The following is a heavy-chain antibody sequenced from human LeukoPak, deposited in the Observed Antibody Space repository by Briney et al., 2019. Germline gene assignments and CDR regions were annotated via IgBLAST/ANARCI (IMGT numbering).Heavy chain of an antibody. V-gene: IGHV3-53*04. CDR1: GFTVSSNY. CDR2: IYSGGST. Sequence: GGSLRLSCAASGFTVSSNYMSWVRQAPGKGLEWVSVIYSGGSTYYADSVKGRFTISRYNSKNTLYLQMNSLRAEDTAVYYCARVIAVESWGGFDPWGQGTLVTVSS. J-gene: IGHJ5*02. D-gene: IGHD2-21*01. CDR3: ARVIAVESWGGFDP.